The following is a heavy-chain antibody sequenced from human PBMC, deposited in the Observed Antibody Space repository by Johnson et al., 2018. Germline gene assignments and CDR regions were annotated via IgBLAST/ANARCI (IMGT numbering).Heavy chain of an antibody. V-gene: IGHV3-9*01. Sequence: VQLVESGGGLVQPGGSLRLSCAASGFTFDDYAMHWVPQAPGKGLEWVSGISWNSGSIGYADSVKGRFTISRDNAKNSLYLQMNSLRAEDTALYYCAKDNRRLLFGTDAFDIWGQGTMVTVSS. CDR1: GFTFDDYA. D-gene: IGHD5-12*01. CDR2: ISWNSGSI. CDR3: AKDNRRLLFGTDAFDI. J-gene: IGHJ3*02.